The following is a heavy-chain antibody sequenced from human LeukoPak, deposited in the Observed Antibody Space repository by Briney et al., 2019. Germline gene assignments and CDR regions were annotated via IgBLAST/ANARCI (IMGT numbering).Heavy chain of an antibody. J-gene: IGHJ4*02. CDR3: ARLQLWFSGVDY. V-gene: IGHV4-39*01. CDR2: IHYSGRI. Sequence: SETLSLTCTVSGGSISSNNYYWGCIRQPPGKGLEWIGAIHYSGRIYYNPSLKNRITISVDTSKNQFSLKLNSVTAADTAVYYCARLQLWFSGVDYWGQGTLVTVSS. CDR1: GGSISSNNYY. D-gene: IGHD5-18*01.